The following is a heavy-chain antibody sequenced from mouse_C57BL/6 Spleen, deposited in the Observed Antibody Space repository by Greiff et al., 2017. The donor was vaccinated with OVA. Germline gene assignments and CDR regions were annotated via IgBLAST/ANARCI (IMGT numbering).Heavy chain of an antibody. CDR1: GYTFTSYW. D-gene: IGHD3-2*02. J-gene: IGHJ4*01. Sequence: QVQLQQPGAELVKPGASVKLSCKASGYTFTSYWMHWVKQRPGQGLEWIGMIHPNSGSTNYNEKFKSKATLTVDKSSSTAYMQLSSLTSEDSAVYDCARLRTAQARGAMDYWGQGTSVTVSS. CDR2: IHPNSGST. CDR3: ARLRTAQARGAMDY. V-gene: IGHV1-64*01.